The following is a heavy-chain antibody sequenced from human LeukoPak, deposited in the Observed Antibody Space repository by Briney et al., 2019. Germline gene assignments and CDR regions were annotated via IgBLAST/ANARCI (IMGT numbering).Heavy chain of an antibody. J-gene: IGHJ3*02. CDR1: GFTFSSYA. Sequence: GALRLSCAASGFTFSSYAMHWVRQAPGKGLEWVAVISYDGSNKYYADSVKGRFTISRDNSKNTLYLQMNSLRAEDTAVYYCARDGSADAFDIWGQGTMVTVSS. CDR2: ISYDGSNK. V-gene: IGHV3-30*04. D-gene: IGHD1-26*01. CDR3: ARDGSADAFDI.